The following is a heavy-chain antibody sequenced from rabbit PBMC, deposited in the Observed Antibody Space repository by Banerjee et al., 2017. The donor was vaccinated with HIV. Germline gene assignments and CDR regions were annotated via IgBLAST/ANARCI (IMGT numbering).Heavy chain of an antibody. CDR2: IYGDSSGTT. D-gene: IGHD4-1*01. CDR3: ARDLAGVIGWNFNL. J-gene: IGHJ4*01. V-gene: IGHV1S45*01. Sequence: QEQLEESGGDLVKPEGSLTLTCTASGFTISSSYWIYWVRQAPGKGLEWIACIYGDSSGTTYYASWAKGRFTISKTSSTTVTLQMTSLTAADTATYFCARDLAGVIGWNFNLWGPGTLVTVS. CDR1: GFTISSSYW.